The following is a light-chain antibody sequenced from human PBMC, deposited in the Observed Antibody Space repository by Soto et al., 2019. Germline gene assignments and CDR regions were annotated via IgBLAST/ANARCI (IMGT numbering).Light chain of an antibody. J-gene: IGLJ2*01. CDR1: SSDIGGYKY. Sequence: QSALTQPASVSGSPGQSIAFSCTGTSSDIGGYKYVSWYQQHPGKAPKLMIYDVSNRPSGVSNRFSGSMSGNTASLTISGLQPEDEADYYCSSYTGSSTVLFGGGTKVTV. CDR2: DVS. V-gene: IGLV2-14*01. CDR3: SSYTGSSTVL.